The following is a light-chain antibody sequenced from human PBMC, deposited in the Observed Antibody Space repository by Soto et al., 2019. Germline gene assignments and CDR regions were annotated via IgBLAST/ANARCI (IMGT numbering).Light chain of an antibody. CDR2: DTS. CDR1: QGIGDT. Sequence: EVVMRQSPATLSVSPGEGATHSCRASQGIGDTLAWYQHKPGQTPRLLIYDTSTRATGVPTRFSGSRSGAEITLTINSLQSEDFAVYYCQPYNNWPLTFGGGTKVDIK. V-gene: IGKV3-15*01. J-gene: IGKJ4*01. CDR3: QPYNNWPLT.